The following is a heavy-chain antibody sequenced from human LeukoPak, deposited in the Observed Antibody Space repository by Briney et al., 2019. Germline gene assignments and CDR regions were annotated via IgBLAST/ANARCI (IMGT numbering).Heavy chain of an antibody. J-gene: IGHJ4*02. CDR2: IYYSGST. D-gene: IGHD1-26*01. CDR3: AIGVSGSYGSYFDY. CDR1: GGSISGYY. V-gene: IGHV4-59*01. Sequence: SETLSLTCAGSGGSISGYYWSWIRQPPGKGLEWIGYIYYSGSTSYNPSLKSRVTISGDTSKNQFSLKLSSVTAADTAVYYCAIGVSGSYGSYFDYWGQGTLVTVSS.